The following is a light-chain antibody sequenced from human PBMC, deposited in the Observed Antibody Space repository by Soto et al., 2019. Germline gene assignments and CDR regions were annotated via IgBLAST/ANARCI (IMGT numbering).Light chain of an antibody. CDR3: SSHAGSNLLR. J-gene: IGLJ1*01. CDR1: SSDVGGYNY. V-gene: IGLV2-8*01. Sequence: QSALTQPPSASGSPGQSVTISCTGTSSDVGGYNYVSWYQQHPGKAPKLMIYEVTKRPSGVPDRFSGSKSGNTASLTVSVLQAEDEADYYCSSHAGSNLLRFGTGTKLTLL. CDR2: EVT.